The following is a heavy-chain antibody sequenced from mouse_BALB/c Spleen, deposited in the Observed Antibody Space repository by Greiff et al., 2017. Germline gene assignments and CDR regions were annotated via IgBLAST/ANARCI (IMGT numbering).Heavy chain of an antibody. J-gene: IGHJ3*01. CDR1: GFTFSSFG. Sequence: EVQRVESGGGLVQPGGSRKLSCAASGFTFSSFGMHWVRQAPEKGLEWVAYISSGSSTIYYADTVKGRFTISRDNPKNTLFLQMTSLRSEDTAMYYCARESPYGNSPFAYWGQGTLVTVSA. V-gene: IGHV5-17*02. CDR2: ISSGSSTI. CDR3: ARESPYGNSPFAY. D-gene: IGHD2-10*02.